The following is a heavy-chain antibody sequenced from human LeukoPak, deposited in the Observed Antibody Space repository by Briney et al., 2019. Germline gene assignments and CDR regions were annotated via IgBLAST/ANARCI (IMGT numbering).Heavy chain of an antibody. V-gene: IGHV3-7*03. Sequence: AGGSLRLSCAASGFTFSSYWMTWVRQAPGKGLEWVANIKQDGSDKWYVDSVKGRFTISRDNPENSLYLQMHNLRAEDTAVYHCARWPVASKRGFDYWGQGTLVTVSS. CDR1: GFTFSSYW. D-gene: IGHD6-19*01. CDR3: ARWPVASKRGFDY. CDR2: IKQDGSDK. J-gene: IGHJ4*02.